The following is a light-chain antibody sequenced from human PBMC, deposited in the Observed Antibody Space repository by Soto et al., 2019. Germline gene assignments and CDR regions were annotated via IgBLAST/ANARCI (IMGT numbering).Light chain of an antibody. CDR3: CSYAASDSVV. V-gene: IGLV2-11*01. CDR2: AVT. Sequence: QSALTQPRSVSGSARQSVTISCSGTSSDVGGYNYVSWYQQHPGKAPKRIIYAVTERPSGVPDRFSGSKSGNTASLTISGLQTEDEAEYYCCSYAASDSVVFGAGTQLTVL. J-gene: IGLJ2*01. CDR1: SSDVGGYNY.